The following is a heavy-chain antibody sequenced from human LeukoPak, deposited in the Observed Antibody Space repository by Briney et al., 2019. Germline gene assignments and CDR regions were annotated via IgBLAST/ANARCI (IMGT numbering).Heavy chain of an antibody. Sequence: SETPSLTCAVSGYSISSGYYWGWIRQPPGKGLEWIGSIYHSGSTYYNPSLKSRVTISVDTSKNQFSLKLSSVTAADTAVYYCAREGCSGGSCYSYYYYYYYMDVWGKGTTVTVSS. CDR1: GYSISSGYY. CDR2: IYHSGST. J-gene: IGHJ6*03. V-gene: IGHV4-38-2*02. CDR3: AREGCSGGSCYSYYYYYYYMDV. D-gene: IGHD2-15*01.